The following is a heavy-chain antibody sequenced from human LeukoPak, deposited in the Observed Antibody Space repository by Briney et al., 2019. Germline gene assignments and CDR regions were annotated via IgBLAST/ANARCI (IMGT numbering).Heavy chain of an antibody. CDR1: GFTFSSYG. J-gene: IGHJ4*02. CDR2: ISYDGSNK. CDR3: ARDYYDSSGYYPWGY. D-gene: IGHD3-22*01. V-gene: IGHV3-30*03. Sequence: GGSLRLSCAASGFTFSSYGMHWVRQAPGKGLEWVAVISYDGSNKYYADSVKGRFTSSRDNSKNTLYLQMNSLRAEDTAVYYCARDYYDSSGYYPWGYWGLGTLVTVSS.